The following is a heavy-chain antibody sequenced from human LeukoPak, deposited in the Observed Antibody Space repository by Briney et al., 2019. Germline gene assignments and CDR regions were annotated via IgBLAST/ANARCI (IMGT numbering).Heavy chain of an antibody. CDR2: IYHSGST. V-gene: IGHV4-39*07. J-gene: IGHJ6*03. CDR3: ARVVSPFRGRTISRSKYYYYYMDV. Sequence: SETLSLTCTVSGGSISSSSYYWGWIRQPPGKGLEWIGSIYHSGSTYYNPSLKSRVTISVDTSKNQFSLKLSSVTAADTAVYYCARVVSPFRGRTISRSKYYYYYMDVWGKGTTVTVSS. CDR1: GGSISSSSYY. D-gene: IGHD2-15*01.